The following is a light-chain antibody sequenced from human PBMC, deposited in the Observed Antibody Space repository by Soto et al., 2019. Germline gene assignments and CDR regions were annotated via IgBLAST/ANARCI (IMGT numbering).Light chain of an antibody. Sequence: EIVMTQSPATLSVFPGERATLSCRASQTISTNLAWYQQKPGQAPRLLIFGASARAAGVPARFSGRGSGTEFTLTISSLQSEDFAVYYCLQYNNWPPYSFGLGTRLEIK. CDR3: LQYNNWPPYS. V-gene: IGKV3-15*01. J-gene: IGKJ2*01. CDR1: QTISTN. CDR2: GAS.